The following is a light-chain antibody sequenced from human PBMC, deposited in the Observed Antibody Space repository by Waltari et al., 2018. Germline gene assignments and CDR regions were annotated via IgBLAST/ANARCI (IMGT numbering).Light chain of an antibody. CDR2: DVT. CDR3: ASYTSSKTWV. J-gene: IGLJ3*02. CDR1: SSDVGGYDY. V-gene: IGLV2-14*01. Sequence: QSALTQPASVSGSPGQSITISCTGTSSDVGGYDYVSCYQQHPGNAPQPMIFDVTNRPSGVSARVSGSKSGNPASPTMSGLHTEDEADYYCASYTSSKTWVFGGGTKLTVL.